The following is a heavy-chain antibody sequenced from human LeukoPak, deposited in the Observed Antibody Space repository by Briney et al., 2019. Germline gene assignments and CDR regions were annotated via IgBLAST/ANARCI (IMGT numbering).Heavy chain of an antibody. CDR3: ARGGFNMVRGAIIPSNSYYYYMDI. V-gene: IGHV3-21*01. J-gene: IGHJ6*03. Sequence: GRSLRLSCAVSGFTFSAYSMNWVRQAPGKGLEWVSSITSGDFVYFADSLKGRFTISRDNAKSSLYLQMNSLRAEDTAVYYCARGGFNMVRGAIIPSNSYYYYMDIWGKGTTVTVSS. CDR1: GFTFSAYS. CDR2: ITSGDFV. D-gene: IGHD3-10*01.